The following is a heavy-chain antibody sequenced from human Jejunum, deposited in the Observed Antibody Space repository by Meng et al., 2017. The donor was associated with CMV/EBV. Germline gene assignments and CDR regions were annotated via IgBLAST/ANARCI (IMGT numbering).Heavy chain of an antibody. CDR2: IRYDGNNR. D-gene: IGHD3-16*01. J-gene: IGHJ4*02. CDR1: FTFNTYA. CDR3: AKGAQTYDYVWGSYYD. V-gene: IGHV3-30*02. Sequence: FTFNTYALHWVRQAPGKGLEWVAFIRYDGNNRYYVDSVKGRFTISRDNSKNTLYLQMNSLRAEDTAVYYCAKGAQTYDYVWGSYYDWGQGTLVTVSS.